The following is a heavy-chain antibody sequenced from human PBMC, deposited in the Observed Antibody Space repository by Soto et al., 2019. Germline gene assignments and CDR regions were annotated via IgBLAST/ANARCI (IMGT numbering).Heavy chain of an antibody. Sequence: EVQLVEAGGGLVKPGGSLRLDCAASGFTFSSYSMNWVRQAPGKGLEWVSSISSSSSYIYYADSVKGRFTISRDNAKNSLYLQVNSLRAEDTAVYYCAREGIAAALDYWGQGTLVTVSS. CDR3: AREGIAAALDY. V-gene: IGHV3-21*01. D-gene: IGHD6-13*01. CDR1: GFTFSSYS. CDR2: ISSSSSYI. J-gene: IGHJ4*02.